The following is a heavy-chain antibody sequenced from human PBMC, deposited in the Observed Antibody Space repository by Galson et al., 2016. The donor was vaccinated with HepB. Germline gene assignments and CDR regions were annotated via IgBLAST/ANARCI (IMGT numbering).Heavy chain of an antibody. V-gene: IGHV4-59*01. D-gene: IGHD1-26*01. J-gene: IGHJ4*02. Sequence: SETLSLTCAVSGAPMRGYYWSWIRQLSGTGLEWIGYVFNTGDTHQNPSLQSRVTISIDTSKSHFSLNVTSVTAAATAVYFCAAGLGATFYSWGQGIQVTVSS. CDR1: GAPMRGYY. CDR2: VFNTGDT. CDR3: AAGLGATFYS.